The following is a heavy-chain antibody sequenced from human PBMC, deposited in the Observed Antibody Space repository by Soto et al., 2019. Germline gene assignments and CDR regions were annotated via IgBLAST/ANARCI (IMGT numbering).Heavy chain of an antibody. CDR3: AREGDYGDHHWYFDL. Sequence: QVQLVESGGGVVQPGRSLRLSCAASGFTFSSYGMHWVRQAPGKGLEWVAVIWYDGSNKYYADSVKGRFTISRDNSKNTLYLQMNSLRAEATAVYYCAREGDYGDHHWYFDLWGRGTLVTVSS. CDR1: GFTFSSYG. V-gene: IGHV3-33*01. J-gene: IGHJ2*01. CDR2: IWYDGSNK. D-gene: IGHD4-17*01.